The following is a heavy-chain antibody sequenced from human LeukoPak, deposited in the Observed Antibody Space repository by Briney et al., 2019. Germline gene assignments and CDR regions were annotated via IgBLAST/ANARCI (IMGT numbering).Heavy chain of an antibody. D-gene: IGHD4-17*01. Sequence: SETLSLTCTVSGGSISSHYWSWIRQPPGKGLEWIGYIYHSGSTYYNPSLKSRVTISVDRSKNQFSLKLSSVTAADTAVYYCARARPYGDYPSAFDYWGQGTLVTVSS. J-gene: IGHJ4*02. V-gene: IGHV4-59*11. CDR3: ARARPYGDYPSAFDY. CDR2: IYHSGST. CDR1: GGSISSHY.